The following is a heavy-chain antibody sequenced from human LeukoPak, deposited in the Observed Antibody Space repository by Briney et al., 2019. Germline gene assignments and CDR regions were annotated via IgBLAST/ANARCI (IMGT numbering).Heavy chain of an antibody. CDR3: ARQIGYCSSTSCYIRS. CDR1: GFTFSDYY. J-gene: IGHJ5*02. D-gene: IGHD2-2*02. CDR2: ISSSGSTI. Sequence: GGSLRLSCAASGFTFSDYYMSWLRQAPGKGREGVSYISSSGSTIYYADSVKGRFTISRDNAKNSLYLQMNSLRAEDTAVYYCARQIGYCSSTSCYIRSWGQGTLVTVSS. V-gene: IGHV3-11*01.